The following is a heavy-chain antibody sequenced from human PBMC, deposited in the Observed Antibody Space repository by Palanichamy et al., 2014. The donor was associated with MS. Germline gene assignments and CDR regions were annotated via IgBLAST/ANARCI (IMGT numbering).Heavy chain of an antibody. CDR1: GFTFSNAW. V-gene: IGHV3-15*04. J-gene: IGHJ6*03. CDR2: IEAKIDGGTT. Sequence: EVQLVESGGGLVKPGGSLRPSCAASGFTFSNAWMSWVRQAPGKGLEWVGRIEAKIDGGTTDYAAPVKGRFTISRDDSKKTLYLQMNSLKTEDTALYYCTTVSITIFSGFAYYHMDVWGRGTTVTVSS. D-gene: IGHD3-3*01. CDR3: TTVSITIFSGFAYYHMDV.